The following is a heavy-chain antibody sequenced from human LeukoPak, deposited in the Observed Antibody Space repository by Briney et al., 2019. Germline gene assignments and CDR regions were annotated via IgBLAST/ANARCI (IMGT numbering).Heavy chain of an antibody. CDR3: TMENSGSEHTFDY. CDR2: IRSKAYGGTT. Sequence: GGSLRLSCTASGLTFGDYAMSWVRQAPGKGLEWVGFIRSKAYGGTTEYAASVKGRFTISRDDSKSIAYLQMNSLKTEDTAVYYCTMENSGSEHTFDYWGQGTLVTVSS. J-gene: IGHJ4*02. D-gene: IGHD1-26*01. V-gene: IGHV3-49*04. CDR1: GLTFGDYA.